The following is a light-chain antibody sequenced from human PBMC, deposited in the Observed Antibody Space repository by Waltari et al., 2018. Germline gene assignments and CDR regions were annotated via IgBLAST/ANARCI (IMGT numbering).Light chain of an antibody. CDR1: QSVLYSPNNKNY. Sequence: DIVMTQSPDSLAVSLGERATLNCKSSQSVLYSPNNKNYLAWYQQKPGHPPKLLIYWASTRESRVPDRFSGSGSGTDFSLTISSLQAEDVAVYYCQHFYNPPYTFGQGTKLEIK. CDR3: QHFYNPPYT. J-gene: IGKJ2*01. CDR2: WAS. V-gene: IGKV4-1*01.